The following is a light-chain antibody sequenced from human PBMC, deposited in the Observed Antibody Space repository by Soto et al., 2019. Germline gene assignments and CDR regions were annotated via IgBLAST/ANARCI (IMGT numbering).Light chain of an antibody. Sequence: QSALTHPASVAGSPGQSITIACSGVSGDVGTYKLVSWYQQYPGKAPALLIYEDDKRPSGVSNRFSGSKSDSTASLTISGLQAEDEADYYCCLYLGGTSVFGGGTQLTVL. J-gene: IGLJ7*01. V-gene: IGLV2-23*01. CDR3: CLYLGGTSV. CDR2: EDD. CDR1: SGDVGTYKL.